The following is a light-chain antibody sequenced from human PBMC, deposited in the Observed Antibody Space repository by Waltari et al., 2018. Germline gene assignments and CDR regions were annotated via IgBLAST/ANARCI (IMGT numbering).Light chain of an antibody. J-gene: IGLJ1*01. CDR1: DSDVGAYDF. CDR2: EVS. V-gene: IGLV2-14*01. Sequence: QSALTQPASVSGSPGQSTTISCPGTDSDVGAYDFVSWYQQHPGKAPHLIIYEVSNRPSGISNRFSASKSGNTTSLTISGLQAEDEADYYCSSYTISSAPGVFGTGTRVTVL. CDR3: SSYTISSAPGV.